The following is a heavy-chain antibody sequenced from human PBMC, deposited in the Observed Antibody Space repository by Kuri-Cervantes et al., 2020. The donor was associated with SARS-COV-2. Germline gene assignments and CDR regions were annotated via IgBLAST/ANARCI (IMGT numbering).Heavy chain of an antibody. CDR3: ARDHTWD. J-gene: IGHJ4*02. D-gene: IGHD2/OR15-2a*01. Sequence: ASVKVSCKASGYTFTSYYMHWVRQAPGQGLEWMGIINTSGGSTSYAQKFQGRVSMTSDASTTTVYMELSSLRSEDTAVYYCARDHTWDWGQGTLVTVSS. V-gene: IGHV1-46*01. CDR2: INTSGGST. CDR1: GYTFTSYY.